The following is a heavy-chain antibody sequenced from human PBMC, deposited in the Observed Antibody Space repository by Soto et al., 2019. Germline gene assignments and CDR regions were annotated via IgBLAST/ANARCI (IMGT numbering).Heavy chain of an antibody. CDR3: GTFISTTSPDV. V-gene: IGHV6-1*01. Sequence: SHTLSLTCVISGASVSSKSAAWNWIRQSPSRGLEWLGRTYYRSKWYSDYAVSVKSRITLTXDXXXNXFXXXLNSVTPEDTAVYYCGTFISTTSPDVWGPGTTVTVSS. CDR2: TYYRSKWYS. CDR1: GASVSSKSAA. J-gene: IGHJ6*02. D-gene: IGHD2-2*01.